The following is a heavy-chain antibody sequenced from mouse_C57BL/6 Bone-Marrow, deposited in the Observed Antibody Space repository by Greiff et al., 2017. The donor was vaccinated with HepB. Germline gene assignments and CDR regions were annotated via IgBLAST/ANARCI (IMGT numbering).Heavy chain of an antibody. Sequence: VQLQESGAELVRPGTSVKVSCKASGYAFTNYLIEWVKQRPGQGLEWIGVINPGSGGTNYNEKFKGKATLTAEKSSSTAYMQLSSLTSENSAVYFCARERRFYYAMDCWGQGTSVTVSS. CDR2: INPGSGGT. V-gene: IGHV1-54*01. CDR3: ARERRFYYAMDC. J-gene: IGHJ4*01. CDR1: GYAFTNYL.